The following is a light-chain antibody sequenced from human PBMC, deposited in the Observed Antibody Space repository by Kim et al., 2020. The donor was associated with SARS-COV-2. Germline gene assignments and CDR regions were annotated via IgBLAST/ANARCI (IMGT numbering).Light chain of an antibody. CDR3: QQRSNWPPLT. CDR1: QSVDNY. V-gene: IGKV3-11*01. CDR2: DAS. Sequence: EIVLTQSPATLSLSPGERATLSCRASQSVDNYLAWYQQKPGQSPRLLISDASNRAAGIPARFRGSGSGTDFTLIISSVEPEDYAVYYCQQRSNWPPLTFGGGTKVDIK. J-gene: IGKJ4*01.